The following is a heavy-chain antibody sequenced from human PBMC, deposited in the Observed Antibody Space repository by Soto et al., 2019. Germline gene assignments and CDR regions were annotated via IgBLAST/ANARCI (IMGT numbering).Heavy chain of an antibody. CDR2: INHSGSP. CDR3: ATAIWSHHYFDP. D-gene: IGHD1-1*01. CDR1: GGSFSGYY. J-gene: IGHJ5*02. Sequence: QVRLQQWGTGLLKSSETLSLTCAVYGGSFSGYYWSWLRQPPGKGLEWIGEINHSGSPNYNPSLKSRVTISVDTSKNQFSLKMTSLTAAHTAVYYCATAIWSHHYFDPWGQGTLVTVSS. V-gene: IGHV4-34*01.